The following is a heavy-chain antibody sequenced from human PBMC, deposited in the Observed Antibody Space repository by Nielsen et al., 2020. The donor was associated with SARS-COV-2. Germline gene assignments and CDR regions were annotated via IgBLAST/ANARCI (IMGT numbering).Heavy chain of an antibody. Sequence: SETLSLTCTVSGGSISSGGYYWSWIRHHPSRGLEWLGFTSYDGNTYSNPSLESRLIIPVDTSENQFSLRLNSVTAADTAIYFCARGAAWFDPWGQGTRVTVSS. V-gene: IGHV4-31*03. J-gene: IGHJ5*02. CDR1: GGSISSGGYY. CDR2: TSYDGNT. CDR3: ARGAAWFDP. D-gene: IGHD2-15*01.